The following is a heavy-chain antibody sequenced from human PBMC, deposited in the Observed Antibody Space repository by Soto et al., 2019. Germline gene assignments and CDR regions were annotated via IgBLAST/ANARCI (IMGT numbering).Heavy chain of an antibody. V-gene: IGHV3-23*01. CDR3: ARHLAAGDV. Sequence: GGSLRLSCAASGFTFTNYAMTWVRQAPGKGPEWVSSFSGHTYATYYADSVKGRFTISRDTSTSTVYMELSSLTSEDTAMYYCARHLAAGDVWGQGTLVTVSS. J-gene: IGHJ4*02. D-gene: IGHD2-8*02. CDR2: FSGHTYAT. CDR1: GFTFTNYA.